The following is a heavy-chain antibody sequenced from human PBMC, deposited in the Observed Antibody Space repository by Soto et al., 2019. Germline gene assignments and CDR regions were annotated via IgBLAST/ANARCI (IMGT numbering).Heavy chain of an antibody. V-gene: IGHV3-23*01. CDR2: ISGSGSTI. CDR1: GFTFSSYA. Sequence: EVQLLDSGGGLVQPGASLRLSCAASGFTFSSYAVSWVRQAPGKGPEWISSISGSGSTIYYADSVKGRFTISRDNSKNTLYLQMSSLRAEDTAVYYCAKVFYYYDSSGYYYFDYWGQGTLVTVSS. D-gene: IGHD3-22*01. CDR3: AKVFYYYDSSGYYYFDY. J-gene: IGHJ4*02.